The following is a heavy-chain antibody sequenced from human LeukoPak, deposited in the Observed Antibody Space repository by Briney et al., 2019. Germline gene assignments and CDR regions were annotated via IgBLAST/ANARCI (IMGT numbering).Heavy chain of an antibody. CDR2: IYYSGNT. CDR3: ARGWVCSGGSCYSNWFDP. D-gene: IGHD2-15*01. V-gene: IGHV4-39*07. Sequence: PSETLSLTCTVSGSSISNYYWGWIRQAPGKGLEWIGSIYYSGNTYYNSSLKSRVTISLDTSKNQFSLKLSSVTAADTAVYYCARGWVCSGGSCYSNWFDPWGQGTLVTVSS. J-gene: IGHJ5*02. CDR1: GSSISNYY.